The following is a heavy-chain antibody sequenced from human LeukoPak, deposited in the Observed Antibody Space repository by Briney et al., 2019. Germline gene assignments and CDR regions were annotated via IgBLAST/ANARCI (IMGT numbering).Heavy chain of an antibody. J-gene: IGHJ4*02. Sequence: GASVKVSCKVSGYTLTELSMHWVRQAPGKGLEWMGGFDPEDGETIYAQKFQGRVTMTRNTSISTAYMELSSLRSEDTAVYYCAREVPYYYDSSGYYYEGFEWGQGTLVTVSS. CDR1: GYTLTELS. D-gene: IGHD3-22*01. V-gene: IGHV1-24*01. CDR2: FDPEDGET. CDR3: AREVPYYYDSSGYYYEGFE.